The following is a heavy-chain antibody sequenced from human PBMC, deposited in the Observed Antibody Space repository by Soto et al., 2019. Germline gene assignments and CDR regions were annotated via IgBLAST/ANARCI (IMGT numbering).Heavy chain of an antibody. CDR3: TRGPPRVQWFDP. CDR1: GGAVSSGTYY. V-gene: IGHV4-61*01. CDR2: IYFTGST. J-gene: IGHJ5*02. Sequence: EALSITCPVSGGAVSSGTYYGSWIRQPPGKGLEWIGHIYFTGSTNYNPSLKSRVTMSLDTSRNQFSLKLSSVTAADTAVYYCTRGPPRVQWFDPWGLGTLVTVYS.